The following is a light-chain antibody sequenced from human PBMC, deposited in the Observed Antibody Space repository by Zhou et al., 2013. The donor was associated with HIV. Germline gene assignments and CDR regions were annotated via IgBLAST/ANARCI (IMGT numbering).Light chain of an antibody. CDR1: QTISNY. CDR3: QQYDAYSRT. J-gene: IGKJ1*01. Sequence: DIQMTQSPSSLSASAGDRVTITCRASQTISNYLNWYQQKPGKAPKLLIYKASNLQSGVPSRFSGSGSGADFTLTISSLQPEDFASYYCQQYDAYSRTFGPGTKVEIK. V-gene: IGKV1-39*01. CDR2: KAS.